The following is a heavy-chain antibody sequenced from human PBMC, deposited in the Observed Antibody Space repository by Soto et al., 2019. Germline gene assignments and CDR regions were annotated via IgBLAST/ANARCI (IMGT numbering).Heavy chain of an antibody. CDR2: IYYSGTT. V-gene: IGHV4-31*03. CDR3: ERADIFNYFYGMDV. J-gene: IGHJ6*02. CDR1: GGSISNGGYY. Sequence: QVQLQESGPGLLKPSQTLSLTCTVSGGSISNGGYYWSWIRQQPGKGLEWIGNIYYSGTTIYNPSLKSRLTMSVGTSKRQFSLKLSSVTAADAAVYYCERADIFNYFYGMDVGGQGTTVTVSS. D-gene: IGHD2-21*01.